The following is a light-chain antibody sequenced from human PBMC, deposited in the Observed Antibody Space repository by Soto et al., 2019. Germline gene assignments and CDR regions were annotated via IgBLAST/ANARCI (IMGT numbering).Light chain of an antibody. V-gene: IGKV3-20*01. CDR1: QTVSSSY. CDR2: GAS. J-gene: IGKJ3*01. Sequence: EIVLTQSPGTLSLSPGERGTLSCRASQTVSSSYLAWYQQKPGQAPRLLIYGASSRATGIPDRFSGSGSGTDFTLTISRLEPDDFAVYFCQQYGRLPFTFGPGTKVDIK. CDR3: QQYGRLPFT.